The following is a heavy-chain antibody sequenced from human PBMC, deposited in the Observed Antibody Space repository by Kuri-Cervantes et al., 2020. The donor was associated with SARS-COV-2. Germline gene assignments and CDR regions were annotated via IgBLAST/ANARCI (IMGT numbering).Heavy chain of an antibody. Sequence: ASVKVSCKVSGYTLTELSMHWVRQAPGKGLEWMGGFDPEDGETIYAQKFQGRVTMTEDTSTDTAYMELSSLGSEDTAVYYCARYLDWERGIGDWGQGTQVTVSS. V-gene: IGHV1-24*01. CDR1: GYTLTELS. D-gene: IGHD3-9*01. J-gene: IGHJ4*02. CDR2: FDPEDGET. CDR3: ARYLDWERGIGD.